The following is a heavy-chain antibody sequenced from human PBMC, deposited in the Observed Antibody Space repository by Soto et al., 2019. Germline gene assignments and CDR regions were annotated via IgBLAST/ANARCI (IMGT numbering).Heavy chain of an antibody. D-gene: IGHD6-13*01. V-gene: IGHV1-69*13. CDR1: GGTFSSYR. CDR2: IVPIYRTA. CDR3: ARDSGAKLSSS. J-gene: IGHJ4*02. Sequence: GASVKVSCKASGGTFSSYRINWVRQAPGQGLEWVGGIVPIYRTADYAQKFQGRVTITADESARTAYLEVRSLKSQDTAVYYCARDSGAKLSSSWGQGXLVTVSS.